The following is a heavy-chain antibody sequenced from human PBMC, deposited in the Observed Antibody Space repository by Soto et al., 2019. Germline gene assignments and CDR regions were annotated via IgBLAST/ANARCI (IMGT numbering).Heavy chain of an antibody. D-gene: IGHD1-20*01. Sequence: SETLSLTCTVSGGSISSGGYYWSWIRQHPGKGLEWIGYIYYSGSTYYNPSLKSRVTISVDTSKNQFSLKLSSVTAADTAVYYCARHSYNWNAGYYYYMDVWGKGTTVTVSS. CDR3: ARHSYNWNAGYYYYMDV. J-gene: IGHJ6*03. CDR2: IYYSGST. CDR1: GGSISSGGYY. V-gene: IGHV4-31*03.